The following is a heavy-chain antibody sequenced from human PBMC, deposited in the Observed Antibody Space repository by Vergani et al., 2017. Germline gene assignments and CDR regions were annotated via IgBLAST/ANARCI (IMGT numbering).Heavy chain of an antibody. CDR1: GFTFSSYA. D-gene: IGHD3-16*02. Sequence: EVQLLESGGGLVQPGGSLRLSCAASGFTFSSYAMSWVRQAPGKGLEWVSAISGSGGSTYYADSVKGRFTISRDNSKNTLYLPMNSLRAEDTAVYYCAKDNVWGSYRSYNWFDPWGQGTLVTVSS. CDR2: ISGSGGST. J-gene: IGHJ5*02. CDR3: AKDNVWGSYRSYNWFDP. V-gene: IGHV3-23*01.